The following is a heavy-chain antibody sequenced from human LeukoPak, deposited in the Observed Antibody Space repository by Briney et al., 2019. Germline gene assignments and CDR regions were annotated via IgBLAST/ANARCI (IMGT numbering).Heavy chain of an antibody. V-gene: IGHV3-23*01. CDR2: IFGSGGSP. D-gene: IGHD5-18*01. CDR3: GKTTVGYSSGQKPAWPVDY. J-gene: IGHJ4*02. Sequence: GGSLRLSCEASGFTFGSHAMYWVRQAPGKGLEWVAGIFGSGGSPHYADPVKGRFTISRDNSRNTVYLQINSLRAEDTAVYYCGKTTVGYSSGQKPAWPVDYWGQGTLVTVYS. CDR1: GFTFGSHA.